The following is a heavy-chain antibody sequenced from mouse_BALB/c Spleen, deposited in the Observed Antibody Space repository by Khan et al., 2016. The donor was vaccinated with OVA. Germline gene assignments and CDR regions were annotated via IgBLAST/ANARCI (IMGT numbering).Heavy chain of an antibody. CDR3: ARENYYGNSYYAMYF. J-gene: IGHJ4*01. Sequence: DLVKPGASVKLSCKASGYTFTSYWINWIKQRPGKGLECIGRIDPGSGSTYYNEIFKGKATLTVETSSSKAYNQLSSLSSEQSAVYFCARENYYGNSYYAMYFWGQLTSVTVSS. D-gene: IGHD2-1*01. V-gene: IGHV1S41*01. CDR2: IDPGSGST. CDR1: GYTFTSYW.